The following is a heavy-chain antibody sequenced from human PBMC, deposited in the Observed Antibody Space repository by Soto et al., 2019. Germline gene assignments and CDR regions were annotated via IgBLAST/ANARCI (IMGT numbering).Heavy chain of an antibody. CDR2: ISGSGNRT. CDR1: GFTFRRNA. J-gene: IGHJ4*02. D-gene: IGHD3-16*01. Sequence: EVQLLEYGGGLVQPGGSLRLSCAASGFTFRRNAMNWVRQAPGKGLEWVSSISGSGNRTFYADSVKGRFTISRDNSNNTLYLQISSLRVEDTAVYYCAKESPITGGNDYWGQGTLVTVSS. V-gene: IGHV3-23*01. CDR3: AKESPITGGNDY.